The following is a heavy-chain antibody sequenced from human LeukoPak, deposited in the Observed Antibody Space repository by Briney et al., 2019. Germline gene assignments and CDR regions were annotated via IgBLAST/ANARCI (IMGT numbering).Heavy chain of an antibody. CDR2: TYYRSKWYN. J-gene: IGHJ4*02. CDR3: ARGVTAVFDF. CDR1: GDSVSSNSVA. V-gene: IGHV6-1*01. Sequence: SQTLSLTCAVSGDSVSSNSVAWNWIRQSPSRGLEWLGRTYYRSKWYNDYAVSVKSRITINPDTSKNQFSLQLNSVTPEDTAVYYCARGVTAVFDFWGQGTLVTVSS. D-gene: IGHD1-14*01.